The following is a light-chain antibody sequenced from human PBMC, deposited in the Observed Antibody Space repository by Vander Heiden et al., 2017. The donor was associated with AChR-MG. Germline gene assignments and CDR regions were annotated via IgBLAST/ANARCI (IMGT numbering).Light chain of an antibody. CDR2: AAS. V-gene: IGKV1-9*01. CDR3: QQLNSYALT. J-gene: IGKJ4*01. Sequence: IQLTPSPSSLSASVGDRVTITCRVSQGISSYLAWYQQKPGKAPKLLIYAASTLQSGVPSRFSGSGSGTDFTLTISSLQPEDFATYYCQQLNSYALTFGGGTKVEIK. CDR1: QGISSY.